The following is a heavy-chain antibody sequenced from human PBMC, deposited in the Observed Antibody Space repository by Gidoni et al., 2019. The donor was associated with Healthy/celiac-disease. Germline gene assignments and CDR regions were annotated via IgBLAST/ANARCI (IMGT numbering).Heavy chain of an antibody. CDR2: ISAYNGNT. CDR3: ARDVVSVSVVVTALYPFDI. D-gene: IGHD2-21*02. CDR1: GYTFTSYG. Sequence: QVQLVQSGAEVKKPGASVKVSCKASGYTFTSYGISWVRQAPGQGLEWMGWISAYNGNTTYAQKLQGRVTMTTDTSTGTAYMELRSLRSDDTAVYYCARDVVSVSVVVTALYPFDIWGQGTMVTVSS. J-gene: IGHJ3*02. V-gene: IGHV1-18*01.